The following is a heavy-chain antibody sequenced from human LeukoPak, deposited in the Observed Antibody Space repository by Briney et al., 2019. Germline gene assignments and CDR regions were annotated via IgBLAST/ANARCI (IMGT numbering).Heavy chain of an antibody. J-gene: IGHJ4*02. CDR1: GFTFSSYS. CDR2: ISGSGGST. V-gene: IGHV3-23*01. CDR3: AKDRELLRPLYYFDY. D-gene: IGHD1-26*01. Sequence: GGSLRLSCAASGFTFSSYSMNWVRQAPGKGLEWVSAISGSGGSTYYADSVKGRFTISRDNSKNTLYLQMNSLRAEDTAVYYCAKDRELLRPLYYFDYWGQGTLVTVSS.